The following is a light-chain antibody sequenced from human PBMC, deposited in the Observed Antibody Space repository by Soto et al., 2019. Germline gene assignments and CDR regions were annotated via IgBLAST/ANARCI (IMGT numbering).Light chain of an antibody. Sequence: QSALTQPRSVSGSPGQSVTISCTGTSSDVGGYNYVSWYQQHPGKAPKLMIYDVGTRPSGVPDRFSGSKSGNTASLTISGLQAEDDADYYCCSYAGSYTHYVFGTGTKVTVL. CDR2: DVG. CDR1: SSDVGGYNY. V-gene: IGLV2-11*01. J-gene: IGLJ1*01. CDR3: CSYAGSYTHYV.